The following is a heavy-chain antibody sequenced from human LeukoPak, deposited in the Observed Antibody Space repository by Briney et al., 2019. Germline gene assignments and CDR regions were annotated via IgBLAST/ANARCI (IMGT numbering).Heavy chain of an antibody. Sequence: PSETLSLTCAVYGGSFSGYYWSWIRQPPGKGLEWIGEINHSGSTNYNPSLKSRVTISVDTSKNQFSLKLSSVTAADTAVYYCAASGYHLVGGPDYYYYGMDVWGQGTTVTVSS. D-gene: IGHD3-3*01. CDR3: AASGYHLVGGPDYYYYGMDV. CDR2: INHSGST. V-gene: IGHV4-34*01. J-gene: IGHJ6*02. CDR1: GGSFSGYY.